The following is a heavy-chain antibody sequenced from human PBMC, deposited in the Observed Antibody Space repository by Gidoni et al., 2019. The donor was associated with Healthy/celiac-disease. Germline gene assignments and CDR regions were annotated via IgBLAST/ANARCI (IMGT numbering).Heavy chain of an antibody. V-gene: IGHV3-23*04. CDR1: GFTFTSYA. CDR2: ISGSGGST. CDR3: GKGRTQVGPRFDY. Sequence: LVESGSSIIQPGGYLRLSCSCSGFTFTSYAMSWVRQPPGKGLEWVSSISGSGGSTYYADSVKGRFTISIDNSNSTLYMQMNSLRAEDTPVYDCGKGRTQVGPRFDYWGQGTLVTVSS. J-gene: IGHJ4*02.